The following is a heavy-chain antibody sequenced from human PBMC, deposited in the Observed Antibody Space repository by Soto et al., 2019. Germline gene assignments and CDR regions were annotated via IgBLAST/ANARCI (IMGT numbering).Heavy chain of an antibody. CDR2: IYHSGST. J-gene: IGHJ4*02. V-gene: IGHV4-30-2*01. Sequence: QLQLQESGSGLVKPSQTLSLTCAVSGGSISSGGYSWSWIRQPPGKGLEWIGYIYHSGSTYYSPSLKRRVTISVDRSQNQLSLKLSSVHAAETAVYYCARVPDYWGQGTLVTVSA. CDR1: GGSISSGGYS. CDR3: ARVPDY. D-gene: IGHD2-2*01.